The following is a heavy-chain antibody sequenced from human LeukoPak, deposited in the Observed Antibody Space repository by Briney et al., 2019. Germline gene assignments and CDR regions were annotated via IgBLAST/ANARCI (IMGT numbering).Heavy chain of an antibody. D-gene: IGHD3-16*01. CDR3: AKAVLSYYHYMDV. J-gene: IGHJ6*03. Sequence: PGGSLRLSCAASGFTFSSYAMSWVRRAPGKGLEWVSGISGSGGSTYYADSVKGRFTISRGNSKNTLYLQMNSLRADDTAVYYCAKAVLSYYHYMDVWGKGTTVTVSS. V-gene: IGHV3-23*01. CDR2: ISGSGGST. CDR1: GFTFSSYA.